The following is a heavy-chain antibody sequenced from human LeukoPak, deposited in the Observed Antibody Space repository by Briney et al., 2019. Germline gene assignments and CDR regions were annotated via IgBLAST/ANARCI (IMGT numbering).Heavy chain of an antibody. Sequence: KPPETLSLTCTVSGGSISSYYWSWIRQPPGKGLEWIGYIYYSGSTNYNPSPKSRVTISVDTSKNQFSLKLSSVTAADTAMYYCARLKANWFDPWGQGTLVTVSP. V-gene: IGHV4-59*01. CDR1: GGSISSYY. CDR3: ARLKANWFDP. CDR2: IYYSGST. J-gene: IGHJ5*02.